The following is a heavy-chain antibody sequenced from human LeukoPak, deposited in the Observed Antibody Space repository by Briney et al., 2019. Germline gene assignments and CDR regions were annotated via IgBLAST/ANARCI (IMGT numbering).Heavy chain of an antibody. V-gene: IGHV4-59*08. Sequence: SSETLCLACTVSGVSISSYYWSWIRQPPGKGLEWIGYIYYSGSTNYNPSLKSRVTISVDTSKNQFSLKLSSVTAADTAVYYCARRGAAAAGTGYYYGMDVWGQGTTVTVSS. CDR2: IYYSGST. J-gene: IGHJ6*02. CDR1: GVSISSYY. D-gene: IGHD6-13*01. CDR3: ARRGAAAAGTGYYYGMDV.